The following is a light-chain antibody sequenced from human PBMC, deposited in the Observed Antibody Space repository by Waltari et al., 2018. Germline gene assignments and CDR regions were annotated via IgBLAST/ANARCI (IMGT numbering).Light chain of an antibody. V-gene: IGKV3-20*01. J-gene: IGKJ1*01. CDR3: QHYVRLPAT. Sequence: EIVLTQSPGSLSSSPGERVTLSCRASQSVSRALAWYQQKPGQGPRLLIFGASNRATGMPDRFSGSGSETDFSLTISRLEPEDFAVYYCQHYVRLPATFGRGTKVEIK. CDR2: GAS. CDR1: QSVSRA.